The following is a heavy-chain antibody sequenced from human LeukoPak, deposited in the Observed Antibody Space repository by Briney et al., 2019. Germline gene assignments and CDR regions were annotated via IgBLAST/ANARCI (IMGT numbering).Heavy chain of an antibody. D-gene: IGHD6-13*01. J-gene: IGHJ4*02. CDR1: GGSFSGYY. CDR2: IYHSGST. CDR3: AREGYSSSWVDY. Sequence: IPSETLSLTCAVYGGSFSGYYWSWIRQPPGKGLEWIGYIYHSGSTYYNPSLKSRVTISVDRSKNQFSLKLSSVTAADTAVYYCAREGYSSSWVDYWGQGTLVTVSS. V-gene: IGHV4-34*01.